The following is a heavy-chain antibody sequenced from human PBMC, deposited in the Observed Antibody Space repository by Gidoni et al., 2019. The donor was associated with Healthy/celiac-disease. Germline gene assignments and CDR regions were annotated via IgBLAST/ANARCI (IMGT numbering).Heavy chain of an antibody. D-gene: IGHD6-13*01. V-gene: IGHV3-23*01. CDR1: GFTFSSYA. CDR2: ISGSGGST. Sequence: EVQLLESGGGLVQPGGSLRLSCAASGFTFSSYAMSWVRQAPGKGLEWVSAISGSGGSTYYADSVKGRFTISRDNSKNTLYLQMNSLRAEDTAVYYCAKDLLGAAGYSSSWYPYYFDYWGQGTLVTVSS. CDR3: AKDLLGAAGYSSSWYPYYFDY. J-gene: IGHJ4*02.